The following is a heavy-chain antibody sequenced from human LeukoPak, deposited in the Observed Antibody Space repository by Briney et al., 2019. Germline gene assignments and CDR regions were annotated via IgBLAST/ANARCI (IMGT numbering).Heavy chain of an antibody. CDR1: GGSISSYY. Sequence: PSETLSLTCTVSGGSISSYYWSWIRQPPGKGLEWIGYIYYSGSTNYNPSLKSRVTISVDTSKNQFSLKLSSVTAADTAVYYCARGEPSTVRWYYYYGMDVWGQGTTVTV. V-gene: IGHV4-59*01. CDR2: IYYSGST. CDR3: ARGEPSTVRWYYYYGMDV. J-gene: IGHJ6*02. D-gene: IGHD4-23*01.